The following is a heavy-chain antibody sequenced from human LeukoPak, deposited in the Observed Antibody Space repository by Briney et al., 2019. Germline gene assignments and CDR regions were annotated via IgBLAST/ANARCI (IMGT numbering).Heavy chain of an antibody. Sequence: PGGSLRLSCAASGFTFSSCSMNWVRQAPGKGLEWVSSISSSSSYIYYADSVKGRFTISRDNAKNSLYLQMNSLRAEDTAVYYCARDGPLFAWNSYYFDYWGQGTLVTVSS. CDR1: GFTFSSCS. CDR3: ARDGPLFAWNSYYFDY. D-gene: IGHD1-7*01. V-gene: IGHV3-21*01. J-gene: IGHJ4*02. CDR2: ISSSSSYI.